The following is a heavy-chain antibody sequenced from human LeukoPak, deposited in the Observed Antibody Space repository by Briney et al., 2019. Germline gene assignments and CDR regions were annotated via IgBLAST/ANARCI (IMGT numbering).Heavy chain of an antibody. Sequence: PSETLSLTCTVSGGSISSYYWSWIRQPPGKGLEWIGYIYYSGSTNYNPSLKSRVTISVDTSKNQFSLKLGSVTAADTAVYYCARPGALYGSEMGAFDIWGQGTMVTASS. J-gene: IGHJ3*02. V-gene: IGHV4-59*08. D-gene: IGHD3-10*01. CDR2: IYYSGST. CDR3: ARPGALYGSEMGAFDI. CDR1: GGSISSYY.